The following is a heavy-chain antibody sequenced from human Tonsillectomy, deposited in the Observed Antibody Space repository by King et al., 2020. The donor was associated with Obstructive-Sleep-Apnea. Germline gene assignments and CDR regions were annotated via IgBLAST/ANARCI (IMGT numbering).Heavy chain of an antibody. V-gene: IGHV4-4*02. J-gene: IGHJ4*02. CDR2: IYQSGRT. CDR1: GGSISSDLW. CDR3: AREGFLQGFDY. Sequence: QLQESGPGLVKPSGTLSLTCAVSGGSISSDLWWSWVRQAPGKGLEGIGEIYQSGRTNYNPSLKSRVTISIDKSKNQFSLKLNSVTVADTAVYYCAREGFLQGFDYWGQGTLVTVSS.